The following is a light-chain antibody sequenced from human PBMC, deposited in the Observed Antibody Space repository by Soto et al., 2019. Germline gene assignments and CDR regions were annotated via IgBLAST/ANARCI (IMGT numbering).Light chain of an antibody. CDR1: QTISSW. J-gene: IGKJ4*01. Sequence: DIQMNQSRSTLSASVGDRVPITYRASQTISSWLACYQQKQGKHPNLLIYKTSSFESGVPSRFSGSGSGTEFTLTVNCLQPDDFATYYCQQYDSYPLTFGGGNKVEIK. V-gene: IGKV1-5*03. CDR2: KTS. CDR3: QQYDSYPLT.